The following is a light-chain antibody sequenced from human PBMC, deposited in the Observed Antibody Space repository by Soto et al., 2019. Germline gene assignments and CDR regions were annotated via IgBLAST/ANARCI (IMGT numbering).Light chain of an antibody. CDR1: QSVTSN. CDR3: QQLRMYPST. Sequence: EIVLTQSPGTLSLSPGERATLSCRAGQSVTSNYLAWYQQKPGQAPRLLIYGVSTRATGIPARFSGSGSGTEFTLTINSLQSEDFATYYCQQLRMYPSTFGGGTKVDIK. CDR2: GVS. J-gene: IGKJ4*01. V-gene: IGKV3-15*01.